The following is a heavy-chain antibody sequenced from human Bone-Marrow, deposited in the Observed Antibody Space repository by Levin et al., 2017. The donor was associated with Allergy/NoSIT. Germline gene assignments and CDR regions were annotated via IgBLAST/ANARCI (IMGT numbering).Heavy chain of an antibody. D-gene: IGHD4-17*01. Sequence: SGGSLRLSCSASGFNFSSYWMHWVRQAPGKGLVWVSRINRDGSSTSYADSVKGRFTISRDNAKNTLYLQMNSLRAEDTSVYYCARDRVTTSWYFDLWSRGTLVTVSS. J-gene: IGHJ2*01. CDR2: INRDGSST. CDR3: ARDRVTTSWYFDL. CDR1: GFNFSSYW. V-gene: IGHV3-74*01.